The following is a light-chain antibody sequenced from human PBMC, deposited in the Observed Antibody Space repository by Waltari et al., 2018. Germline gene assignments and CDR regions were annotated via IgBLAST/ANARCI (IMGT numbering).Light chain of an antibody. Sequence: QSALTQAASVSGSPGQSITISCTGTSSDTVLSNSVSWYQPHPGKAPKLVMYDVSNRPSGLSSRFSGSKSGNTASLTISGLQAEDEADYYCSSFTGSSTLVVFGGGTKLTVL. J-gene: IGLJ3*02. CDR2: DVS. CDR1: SSDTVLSNS. CDR3: SSFTGSSTLVV. V-gene: IGLV2-14*03.